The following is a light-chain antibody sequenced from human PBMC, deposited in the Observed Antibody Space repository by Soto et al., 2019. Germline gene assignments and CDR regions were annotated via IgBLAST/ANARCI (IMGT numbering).Light chain of an antibody. CDR1: SSNIGAGYD. CDR2: GNS. V-gene: IGLV1-40*01. CDR3: QSYDSSLSGSV. J-gene: IGLJ3*02. Sequence: QSVLTQPPSLPGAPGQRVTISCTGSSSNIGAGYDVHWYQQLPGTAPKLLIYGNSNRPSGVPDRFAGSKSGTSASLAITGLQAEDEADYYCQSYDSSLSGSVFGGGTKVTVL.